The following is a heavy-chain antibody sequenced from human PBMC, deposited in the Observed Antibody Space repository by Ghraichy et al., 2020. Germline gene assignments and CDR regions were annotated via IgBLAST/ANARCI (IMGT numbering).Heavy chain of an antibody. V-gene: IGHV3-53*01. CDR3: AREGDTATFDY. D-gene: IGHD5-18*01. CDR2: IYSSGST. CDR1: GFTVSSNS. Sequence: GGSLRLSCAASGFTVSSNSMNWVRQAPGKGLEWVSVIYSSGSTYYADSVKGRFTISRDNSKNTLYLQMNSLRAEDTAVYYCAREGDTATFDYWGQGTLVTVSS. J-gene: IGHJ4*02.